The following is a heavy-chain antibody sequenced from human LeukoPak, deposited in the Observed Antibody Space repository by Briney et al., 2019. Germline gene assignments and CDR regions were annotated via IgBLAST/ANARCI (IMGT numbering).Heavy chain of an antibody. J-gene: IGHJ4*02. D-gene: IGHD6-13*01. CDR2: IFYSGST. CDR3: ARGIEQLAIPNY. CDR1: GGYISSDY. Sequence: PSETLSLTCTVSGGYISSDYWSWIRQPPGKGLDWLGYIFYSGSTSYNPSLNGRVTISIDTSKNQFSLKLTSVTAADTAVYYCARGIEQLAIPNYWGQGTLVTVSS. V-gene: IGHV4-59*01.